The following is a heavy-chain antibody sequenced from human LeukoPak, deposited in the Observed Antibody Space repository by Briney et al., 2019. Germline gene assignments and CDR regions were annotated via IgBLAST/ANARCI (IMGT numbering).Heavy chain of an antibody. CDR3: ANGHDFAFDP. D-gene: IGHD3-3*01. CDR2: INYSGSA. V-gene: IGHV4-39*07. Sequence: SETLSLTCTVSGSSISSSSYFWGWIRQPPGKGLEWIGSINYSGSAYYNPSLKSRVTISVDTSKNQFSLKLSSVTAADTAIYFCANGHDFAFDPWGPGTLVIVSS. CDR1: GSSISSSSYF. J-gene: IGHJ5*02.